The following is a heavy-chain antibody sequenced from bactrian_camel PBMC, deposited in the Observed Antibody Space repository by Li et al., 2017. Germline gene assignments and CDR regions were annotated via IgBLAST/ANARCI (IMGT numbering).Heavy chain of an antibody. Sequence: HVQLVESGGGSVQPGGSLRLSCGASGHTYSSNCMGWFRQAPGNDREWVSCITTDESTSYTNSVKGRFTISRDGAKNTVYLQMNMLKPEDTGVYVCAVMVGALPFGPMCRRWLGHWGQGTQVTVS. CDR3: AVMVGALPFGPMCRRWLGH. V-gene: IGHV3S53*01. D-gene: IGHD5*01. CDR1: GHTYSSNC. J-gene: IGHJ4*01. CDR2: ITTDEST.